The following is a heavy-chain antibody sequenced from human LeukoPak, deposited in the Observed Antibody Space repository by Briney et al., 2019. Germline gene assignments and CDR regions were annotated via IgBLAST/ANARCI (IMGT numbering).Heavy chain of an antibody. V-gene: IGHV3-7*01. CDR2: INPDGSIK. CDR1: GFTFGAYW. D-gene: IGHD3-3*01. CDR3: VSGFLQWLH. Sequence: GGSLRLSCAASGFTFGAYWMSWVRQAPGRGLEWVASINPDGSIKYHVDSIKGRFTISKDNAKNSVYLQMNSLSAVYTAVYYCVSGFLQWLHWVRGSMVSVCS. J-gene: IGHJ1*01.